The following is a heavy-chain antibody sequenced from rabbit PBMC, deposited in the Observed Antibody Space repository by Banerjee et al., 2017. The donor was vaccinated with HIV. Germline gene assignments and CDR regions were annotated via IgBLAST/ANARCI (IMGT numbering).Heavy chain of an antibody. J-gene: IGHJ6*01. CDR3: ARRMYGGYAGYGYDL. V-gene: IGHV1S7*01. Sequence: QLVESGGGLVQPGGSLKLSCKASGFDFSSYYMSWVRQAPGKGLEWIGYIDPVFGSTYYASWVNGRFTISSHNAQNTLYLQLNSLTDADTATYFCARRMYGGYAGYGYDLWGPGTLVTVS. CDR2: IDPVFGST. D-gene: IGHD6-1*01. CDR1: GFDFSSYY.